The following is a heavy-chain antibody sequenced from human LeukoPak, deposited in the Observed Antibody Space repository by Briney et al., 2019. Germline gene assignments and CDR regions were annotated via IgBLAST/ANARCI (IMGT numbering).Heavy chain of an antibody. CDR3: ARDIVLVVAAIGWFDP. Sequence: SETLSLTCTVSGGSISSSSYYWGWIRQPPGKGLEWIGSIYYSGSTYYNPSLKSRVTISVDTSKNQFSLKLSSVTAADTAVYYCARDIVLVVAAIGWFDPWGQGTLVTVSS. J-gene: IGHJ5*02. D-gene: IGHD2-15*01. CDR1: GGSISSSSYY. V-gene: IGHV4-39*02. CDR2: IYYSGST.